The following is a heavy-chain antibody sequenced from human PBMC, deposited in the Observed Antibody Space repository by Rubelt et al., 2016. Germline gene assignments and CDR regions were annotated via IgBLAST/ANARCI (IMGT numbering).Heavy chain of an antibody. D-gene: IGHD4-11*01. CDR2: ISYSGST. CDR1: GGSISSSGYY. V-gene: IGHV4-39*07. Sequence: QLQLQESGPGLVKPSETLSLTCTVSGGSISSSGYYWGWIRQPPGKGLEWIATISYSGSTYYSPSLNSRVPMSVDTSKNQFSRKLSSVTAADTAVYYGAREDLSNGYYMGVWGQGTTVTVSS. CDR3: AREDLSNGYYMGV. J-gene: IGHJ6*03.